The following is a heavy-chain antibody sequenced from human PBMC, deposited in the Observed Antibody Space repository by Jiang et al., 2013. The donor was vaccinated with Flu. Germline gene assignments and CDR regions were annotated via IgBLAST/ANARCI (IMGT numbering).Heavy chain of an antibody. Sequence: GLVQPGGSLRLSCAASGFTFSSYAMSWVRQAPGKGLEWVSAISGSGGSTYYADSVKGRFTISRDNSKNTLYLQMNSLRAEDTAVYYCAKDPDLENGQLWLGYFDYWGQGTLVTVSS. CDR1: GFTFSSYA. J-gene: IGHJ4*02. V-gene: IGHV3-23*01. D-gene: IGHD5-18*01. CDR3: AKDPDLENGQLWLGYFDY. CDR2: ISGSGGST.